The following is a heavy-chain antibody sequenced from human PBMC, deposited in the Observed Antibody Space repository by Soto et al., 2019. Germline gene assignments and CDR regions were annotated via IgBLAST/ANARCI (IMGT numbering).Heavy chain of an antibody. CDR3: AREVVVVPAAGGDAFDI. CDR1: GGSISSSNW. CDR2: IYHSGST. D-gene: IGHD2-2*01. J-gene: IGHJ3*02. V-gene: IGHV4-4*02. Sequence: QVQLQESGPGLVKPSGTLSLTCAVSGGSISSSNWWSWVRQPPGKGLEWIGEIYHSGSTNYNPSLKSRVTISVDKSKNQFSLKLSSVTAADTAVYYCAREVVVVPAAGGDAFDIWGQGTMVTVSS.